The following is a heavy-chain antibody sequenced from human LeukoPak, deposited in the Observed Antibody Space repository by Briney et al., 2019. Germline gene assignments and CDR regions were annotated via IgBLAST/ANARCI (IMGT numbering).Heavy chain of an antibody. D-gene: IGHD1-1*01. Sequence: GGSLGHSCAASEFTFRDYWMIWVRQAPGKGPEWVANIKKDGSEEHYVDSVKGRFTVSRDNAKNSLFLQMNSLRVEDTAVYYCATYDNWVAGDVWGQGTSVSVSS. CDR1: EFTFRDYW. CDR2: IKKDGSEE. J-gene: IGHJ6*02. CDR3: ATYDNWVAGDV. V-gene: IGHV3-7*01.